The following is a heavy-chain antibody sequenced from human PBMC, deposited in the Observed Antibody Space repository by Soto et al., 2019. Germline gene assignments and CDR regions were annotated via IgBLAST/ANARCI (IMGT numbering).Heavy chain of an antibody. CDR3: AGDYDYLWGSYRDYYFDY. CDR1: GFTFSTYA. Sequence: PGGSLRLSCAASGFTFSTYAMSWVRQAPGKGLEWVSGISGSGGSTYFADSVKGRFTISRDNSKNTLYLQMNSLRAEDTAVDYCAGDYDYLWGSYRDYYFDYWGQGTLVTVSS. CDR2: ISGSGGST. D-gene: IGHD3-16*02. J-gene: IGHJ4*02. V-gene: IGHV3-23*01.